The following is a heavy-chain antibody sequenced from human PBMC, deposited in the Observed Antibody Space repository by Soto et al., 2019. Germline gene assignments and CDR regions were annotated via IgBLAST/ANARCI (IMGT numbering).Heavy chain of an antibody. V-gene: IGHV3-23*01. CDR1: GFTFSSYA. D-gene: IGHD6-6*01. Sequence: GGSLRLSCAASGFTFSSYAMSWVRQAPGKGLEWVSAISGSGGSTYYADSVKGRFTISRDNSKNTLYLQMNSLRAEDTAVYYCAKAFEEQLVANDAFDIWGQGTMVTVSS. J-gene: IGHJ3*02. CDR3: AKAFEEQLVANDAFDI. CDR2: ISGSGGST.